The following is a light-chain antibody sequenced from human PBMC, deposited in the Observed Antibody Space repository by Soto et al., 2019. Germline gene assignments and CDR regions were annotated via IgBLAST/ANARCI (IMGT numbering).Light chain of an antibody. J-gene: IGKJ4*01. V-gene: IGKV3-20*01. CDR3: QHYRTS. CDR1: QSVSSSY. CDR2: GAS. Sequence: EIVLTQSPGTLSLSPGERATLSCRASQSVSSSYLAWYQQKPGQDPRLLIYGASSRATGIPDRFSGSGSGTDFTLTITRLEPEDFAVYYCQHYRTSFGGGTKMEIK.